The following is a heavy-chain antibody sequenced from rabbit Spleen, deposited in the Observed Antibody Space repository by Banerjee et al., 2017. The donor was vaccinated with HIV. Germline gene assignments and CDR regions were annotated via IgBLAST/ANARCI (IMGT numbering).Heavy chain of an antibody. V-gene: IGHV1S40*01. CDR3: ARAYSTGIDL. CDR2: IDGGSSGSA. J-gene: IGHJ6*01. D-gene: IGHD1-1*01. CDR1: GFSFSTEFW. Sequence: QSLEESGGDLVKPGASLTLTCTAFGFSFSTEFWICWVRQAPGKGLEWIACIDGGSSGSAYYASWAKGRFTISKSSSTTVTLQMTSLTAADTATYFCARAYSTGIDLWGPGTLVTVS.